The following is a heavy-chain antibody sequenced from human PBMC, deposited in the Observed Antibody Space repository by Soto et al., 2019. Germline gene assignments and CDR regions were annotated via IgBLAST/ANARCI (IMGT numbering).Heavy chain of an antibody. CDR2: IYHSGST. J-gene: IGHJ4*02. CDR1: GGSISSSNW. Sequence: SETLSLTCAVSGGSISSSNWWSWVRQPPGKGLEWIGEIYHSGSTNYNPSLKSRVTISVDRSKNQFSLKLSSVTAADTAVYYCASMVRGVYYFDYWGQGTLVTVSS. CDR3: ASMVRGVYYFDY. D-gene: IGHD3-10*01. V-gene: IGHV4-4*02.